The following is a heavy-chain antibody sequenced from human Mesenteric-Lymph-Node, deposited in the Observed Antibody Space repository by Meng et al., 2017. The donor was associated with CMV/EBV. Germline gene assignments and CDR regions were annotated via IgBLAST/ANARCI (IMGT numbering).Heavy chain of an antibody. CDR3: ARGGGSYGEWVDP. CDR1: GFTFSSYA. Sequence: ASGFTFSSYAMHWVRQAPGKGLEWVAVISYDGSNKYYADSVKGRFTISRDNSKNTLYLQMNSLRAEDTAVYYCARGGGSYGEWVDPWGQGTLVTVSS. D-gene: IGHD1-26*01. J-gene: IGHJ5*02. V-gene: IGHV3-30*04. CDR2: ISYDGSNK.